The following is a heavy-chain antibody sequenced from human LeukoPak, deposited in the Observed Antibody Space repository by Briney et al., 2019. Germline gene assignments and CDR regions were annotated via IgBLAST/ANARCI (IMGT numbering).Heavy chain of an antibody. J-gene: IGHJ4*02. CDR1: GFTVSSNY. CDR3: ARGATRNCFDY. D-gene: IGHD5-12*01. Sequence: PGGSLRLSCAASGFTVSSNYMSWVRQAPGKGLEWVSVIYSGGSTNYVDSVKGRFTISRDNSKNTLYFQMNSLRAEDTAVYYCARGATRNCFDYWGQGTLVTVSS. CDR2: IYSGGST. V-gene: IGHV3-53*01.